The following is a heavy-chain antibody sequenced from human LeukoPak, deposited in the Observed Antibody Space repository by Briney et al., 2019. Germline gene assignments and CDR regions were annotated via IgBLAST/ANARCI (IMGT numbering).Heavy chain of an antibody. Sequence: GASVKVSCKASGYTFTSYGISWVRQAPGQGLEWMGWISAYNGSTNYAQKLQGRVTMTTDTSTSTAYMELRSLRSDDTAVYYCARTGGGESTKFLSYYDFWSGYYQTNWFDPWGQGTLVTVSS. CDR2: ISAYNGST. J-gene: IGHJ5*02. V-gene: IGHV1-18*01. D-gene: IGHD3-3*01. CDR1: GYTFTSYG. CDR3: ARTGGGESTKFLSYYDFWSGYYQTNWFDP.